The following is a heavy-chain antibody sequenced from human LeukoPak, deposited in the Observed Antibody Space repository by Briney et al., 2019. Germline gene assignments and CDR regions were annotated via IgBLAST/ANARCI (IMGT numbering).Heavy chain of an antibody. V-gene: IGHV4-59*01. D-gene: IGHD3-10*01. CDR2: IYYSGST. J-gene: IGHJ6*02. CDR1: GGSISSYY. CDR3: ARTSRHYYGSGKNLTPWPAGLDV. Sequence: SETLSLTCTVSGGSISSYYWSWIRQPPGKGLEWIGYIYYSGSTNYNPSLKSRVTISVDTSKNQFSLKLSSVTAADTAVYYCARTSRHYYGSGKNLTPWPAGLDVWGQGTTVTVS.